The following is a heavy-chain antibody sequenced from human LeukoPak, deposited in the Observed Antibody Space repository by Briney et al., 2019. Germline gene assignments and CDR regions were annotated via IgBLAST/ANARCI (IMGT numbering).Heavy chain of an antibody. D-gene: IGHD4-23*01. CDR3: ARDRGKDYFDN. J-gene: IGHJ4*02. Sequence: GGSLRLSCATSGLTFTSHGFHWVRQAAGKGLEWVAFIRNDGSDTYHANSVKGRFSISRDNSKNTVYLHMNSLRAEDTAVYYCARDRGKDYFDNWGQGTQVTVSS. CDR2: IRNDGSDT. V-gene: IGHV3-30*02. CDR1: GLTFTSHG.